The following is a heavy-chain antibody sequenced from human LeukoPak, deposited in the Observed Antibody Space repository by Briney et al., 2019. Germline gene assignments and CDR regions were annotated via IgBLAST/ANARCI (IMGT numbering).Heavy chain of an antibody. CDR3: ARDPGDYYDSSI. D-gene: IGHD3-22*01. CDR2: IYYSGCT. CDR1: GGSISSGDYY. Sequence: SETLSLTCTVSGGSISSGDYYWRWIRQPPGKGLEWIGYIYYSGCTYYNPSLKSRVTISVDTSKNQFSLKLSSVTAADTAVYYCARDPGDYYDSSIWGQGTLVTVSS. V-gene: IGHV4-30-4*08. J-gene: IGHJ4*02.